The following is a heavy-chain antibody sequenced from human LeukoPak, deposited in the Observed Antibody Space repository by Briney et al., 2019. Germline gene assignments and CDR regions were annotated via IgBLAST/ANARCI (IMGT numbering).Heavy chain of an antibody. J-gene: IGHJ3*02. CDR3: ARDRHVFDSSRSDAFDI. V-gene: IGHV3-23*01. CDR1: GFTFSKSA. D-gene: IGHD3-22*01. Sequence: GGSLRLSCSASGFTFSKSAITWVRQAPGKGLQWVSAISGSGAITYYADSVKGRFTISRDNSRNTLYLQMNSLRAEDTALYYCARDRHVFDSSRSDAFDIWGQGTMVTVSS. CDR2: ISGSGAIT.